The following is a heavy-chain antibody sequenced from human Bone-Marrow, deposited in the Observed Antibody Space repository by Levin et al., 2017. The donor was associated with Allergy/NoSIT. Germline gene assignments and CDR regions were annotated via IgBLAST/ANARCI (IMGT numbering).Heavy chain of an antibody. D-gene: IGHD3-10*01. V-gene: IGHV2-70*11. CDR2: IVWDDDK. J-gene: IGHJ4*02. CDR3: ARATNHYYGRGFDY. CDR1: GFSLSTSGMC. Sequence: SGPTLVKPTQTLTLTCTFSGFSLSTSGMCVSWIRQPPGKALEWLARIVWDDDKYYSTSLKTRLIISKDTSKNQVVLTMTNMDPVDTATYYCARATNHYYGRGFDYWGQGTLVTVSS.